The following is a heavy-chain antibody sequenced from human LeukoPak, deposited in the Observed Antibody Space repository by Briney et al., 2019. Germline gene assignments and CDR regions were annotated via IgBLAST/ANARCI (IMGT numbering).Heavy chain of an antibody. CDR1: GYIFTSYG. D-gene: IGHD2-8*01. CDR3: VRDIQWRFDP. Sequence: GASVKVSCKASGYIFTSYGISWVRPAPGQGLEWMGWISTNKGNTNYAQRLQGRVPMTTDTTTSTAYMELRSLRSDDTAIYYCVRDIQWRFDPWGQGTLVTVSS. V-gene: IGHV1-18*01. J-gene: IGHJ5*02. CDR2: ISTNKGNT.